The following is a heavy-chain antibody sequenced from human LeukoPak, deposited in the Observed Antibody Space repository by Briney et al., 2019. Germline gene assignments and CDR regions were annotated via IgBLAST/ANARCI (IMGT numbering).Heavy chain of an antibody. V-gene: IGHV4-30-2*01. CDR2: IYHSGST. CDR3: ARDLGGWFDP. D-gene: IGHD3-16*01. J-gene: IGHJ5*02. CDR1: GGSISSGGYS. Sequence: SGTLSLTCGVSGGSISSGGYSWSWIRQPPGKGLEWIGYIYHSGSTYYNPSLKSRVTISVDRSKNQFSLKLSSVTAADTAVYYCARDLGGWFDPWGQGTLVTVSS.